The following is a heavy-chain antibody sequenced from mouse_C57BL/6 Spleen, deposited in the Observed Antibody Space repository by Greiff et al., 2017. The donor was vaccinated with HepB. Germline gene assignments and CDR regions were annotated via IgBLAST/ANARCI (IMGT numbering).Heavy chain of an antibody. J-gene: IGHJ2*01. CDR2: ISDGGSYT. Sequence: EVQRVESGGGLVKPGGSLKLSCAASGFTFSSYAMSWVRQTPEKRLEWVATISDGGSYTYYPDNVKGRFTISRDNAKNNLYLQMSHLKSEDTAMYYCARTMGLFDYWGQGTTLTVAS. D-gene: IGHD1-1*02. CDR3: ARTMGLFDY. CDR1: GFTFSSYA. V-gene: IGHV5-4*01.